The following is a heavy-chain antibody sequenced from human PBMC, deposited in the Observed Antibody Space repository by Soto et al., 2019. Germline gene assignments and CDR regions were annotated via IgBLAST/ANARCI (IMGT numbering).Heavy chain of an antibody. CDR1: GYTFTSYG. J-gene: IGHJ5*02. V-gene: IGHV1-18*04. CDR2: ISAYNGNT. D-gene: IGHD2-8*01. Sequence: QVQLVQSGAEVKKPGASVKVSCKASGYTFTSYGISWVRQAPGQGLEWMGWISAYNGNTNYAQKLQGRVTMTTDTSTSTAYMELRSLRSDDTAVYYCARDLMGLGYCTKGVCPAFDPWGHVSLVTVSS. CDR3: ARDLMGLGYCTKGVCPAFDP.